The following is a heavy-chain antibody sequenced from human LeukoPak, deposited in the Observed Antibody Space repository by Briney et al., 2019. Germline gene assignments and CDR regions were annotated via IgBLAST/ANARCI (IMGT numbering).Heavy chain of an antibody. CDR1: GFTFSNYW. Sequence: GGSLRLSCAASGFTFSNYWMTWVRQAPGKGLEWVANMNQDGSGKYYVDSVKGRFAISRDNAKNSLYLQMNNLRVEDTAVYYCARAGGSYYGIAFDIWGQGTMVTVSS. J-gene: IGHJ3*02. V-gene: IGHV3-7*01. CDR2: MNQDGSGK. CDR3: ARAGGSYYGIAFDI. D-gene: IGHD1-26*01.